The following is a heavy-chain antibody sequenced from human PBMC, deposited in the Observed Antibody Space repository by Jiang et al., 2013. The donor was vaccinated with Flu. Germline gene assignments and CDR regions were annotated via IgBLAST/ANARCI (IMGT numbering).Heavy chain of an antibody. J-gene: IGHJ6*02. Sequence: CKASGYTFTNYAMNWVRQAPGQGLEWVGWINTNTGNPTYAQGFTGRFVFSLDTSASTAYLQISSLKAEDTAVYYCARDREADVLRFLEWLPIGHYYYGMDVWGQGTTVTVSS. V-gene: IGHV7-4-1*02. D-gene: IGHD3-3*01. CDR3: ARDREADVLRFLEWLPIGHYYYGMDV. CDR2: INTNTGNP. CDR1: GYTFTNYA.